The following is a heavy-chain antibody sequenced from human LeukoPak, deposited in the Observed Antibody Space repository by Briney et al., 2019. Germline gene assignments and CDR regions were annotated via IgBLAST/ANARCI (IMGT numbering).Heavy chain of an antibody. Sequence: GGSLRLSCAASGFTFDDYTMHWVRQAPGKGLEWVSLITWDGGSTYYADSVKGRFTISRDNSKNSLYLQMNSLRAEDTAVYYCARRPYYYDSLDYWGQGTLVTVSS. D-gene: IGHD3-22*01. CDR1: GFTFDDYT. J-gene: IGHJ4*02. CDR3: ARRPYYYDSLDY. V-gene: IGHV3-43*01. CDR2: ITWDGGST.